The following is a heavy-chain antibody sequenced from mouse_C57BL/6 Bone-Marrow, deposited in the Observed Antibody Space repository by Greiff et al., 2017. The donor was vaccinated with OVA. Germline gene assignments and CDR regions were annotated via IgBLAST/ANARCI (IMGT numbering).Heavy chain of an antibody. CDR3: ATAYWYFDV. D-gene: IGHD6-1*01. J-gene: IGHJ1*03. Sequence: EVKLVESGGGLVKPGGSLKLSCAASGFTFSSYTMSWVRQTPEKRLAWVATISGGGGNTYYPDSVKGRFTISRDNAKNTLYLQMSSLRSEDTALYYCATAYWYFDVWGTGTTVTVSS. CDR1: GFTFSSYT. V-gene: IGHV5-9*01. CDR2: ISGGGGNT.